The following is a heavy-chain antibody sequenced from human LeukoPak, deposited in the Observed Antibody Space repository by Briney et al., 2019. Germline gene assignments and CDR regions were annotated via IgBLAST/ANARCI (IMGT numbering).Heavy chain of an antibody. Sequence: SETLSLTCAVYGGSFSGYYWSWIRQPPGKGLEWIGEINHSGSTNYNPSLKSRVTISVDTSKNQFSLKLSSVTAADTAVYYCARIQSGYYGSGSYYKRPFDYWGQGTLVTVSS. CDR1: GGSFSGYY. J-gene: IGHJ4*02. D-gene: IGHD3-10*01. V-gene: IGHV4-34*01. CDR2: INHSGST. CDR3: ARIQSGYYGSGSYYKRPFDY.